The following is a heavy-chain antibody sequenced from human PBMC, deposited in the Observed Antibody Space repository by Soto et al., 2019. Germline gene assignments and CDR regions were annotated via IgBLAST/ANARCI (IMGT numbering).Heavy chain of an antibody. CDR1: GDSISNLDYF. Sequence: SSETMSLTCSVSGDSISNLDYFWAWIRQPPGQALEYIGYIYKSATTYYNPSFESRVAISVDTSKSQFSLNVTSVTAADTAVYFCARGRYCLTGRCFPNWFDSWGQGALVTVSS. CDR3: ARGRYCLTGRCFPNWFDS. J-gene: IGHJ5*01. D-gene: IGHD7-27*01. CDR2: IYKSATT. V-gene: IGHV4-30-4*01.